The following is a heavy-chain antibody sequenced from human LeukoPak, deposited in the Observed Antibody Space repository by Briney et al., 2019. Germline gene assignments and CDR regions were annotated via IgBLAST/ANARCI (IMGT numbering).Heavy chain of an antibody. CDR1: GFTVSSNY. J-gene: IGHJ6*02. V-gene: IGHV3-53*01. CDR3: ARVSGSYSRSEGMDV. D-gene: IGHD1-26*01. Sequence: GGSLRLSCAASGFTVSSNYMSWVRQAPGKGLEWVSVIYSGGSTYYADSVKGRFTISRDNSMNTLYLQMNSLRAEDTAVYYCARVSGSYSRSEGMDVWGQGTTVTVSS. CDR2: IYSGGST.